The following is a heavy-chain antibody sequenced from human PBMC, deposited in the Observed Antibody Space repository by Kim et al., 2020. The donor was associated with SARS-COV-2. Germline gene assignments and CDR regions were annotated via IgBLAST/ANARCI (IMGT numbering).Heavy chain of an antibody. D-gene: IGHD2-21*01. J-gene: IGHJ6*01. Sequence: GGSLRLSCAASGFFFNYFPMHWVRQAPGKGLEWVGAISSDGSETTYADSVKGRFTISRDNSKNTVYLQVNSLRADDTAVYYCAKDDSYRGVDCPLPAYY. CDR3: AKDDSYRGVDCPLPAYY. CDR1: GFFFNYFP. V-gene: IGHV3-30*04. CDR2: ISSDGSET.